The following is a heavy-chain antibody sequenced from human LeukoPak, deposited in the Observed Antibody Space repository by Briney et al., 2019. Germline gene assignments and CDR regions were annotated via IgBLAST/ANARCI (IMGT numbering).Heavy chain of an antibody. D-gene: IGHD5-24*01. Sequence: GGSLRLSCAASGFTFSSYVMSWVRPAPGKGLEWVSAISGSGGSTYYADSVKGRFTISRDNSKNTLYLQMNSLRAEDTAVYYCAESRWLHSVDYWGQGTLVTVSS. CDR1: GFTFSSYV. CDR2: ISGSGGST. J-gene: IGHJ4*02. CDR3: AESRWLHSVDY. V-gene: IGHV3-23*01.